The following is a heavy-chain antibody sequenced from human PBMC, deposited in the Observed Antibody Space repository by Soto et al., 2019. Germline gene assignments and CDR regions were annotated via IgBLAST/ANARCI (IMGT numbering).Heavy chain of an antibody. Sequence: SETLSLTCTVSGGSISTYYWSWIRQPPGKGLEWIGYIYYSGSTNYNPSLKSRVTISVDTSKNQFSLKLSSVTAADTAVYYCARQCRGVTCHWFVPWGQGTLVTVSS. CDR2: IYYSGST. J-gene: IGHJ5*02. CDR1: GGSISTYY. V-gene: IGHV4-59*08. CDR3: ARQCRGVTCHWFVP. D-gene: IGHD2-15*01.